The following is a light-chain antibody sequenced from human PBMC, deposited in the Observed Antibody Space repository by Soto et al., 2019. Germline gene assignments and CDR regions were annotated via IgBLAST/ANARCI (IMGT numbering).Light chain of an antibody. Sequence: QSALTQPASVSGSPGQSITISCTGTSSDVGGYDYVSWYQQHPGKAPKLMIFEVTNRPSGVSNRFSGSKSGNTASLTISGLHTEDEADYYCSSYTSSSIPWVFGGGTKLTVL. CDR2: EVT. CDR3: SSYTSSSIPWV. V-gene: IGLV2-14*01. CDR1: SSDVGGYDY. J-gene: IGLJ3*02.